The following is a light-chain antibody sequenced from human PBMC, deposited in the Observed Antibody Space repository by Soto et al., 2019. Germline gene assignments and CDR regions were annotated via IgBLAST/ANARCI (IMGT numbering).Light chain of an antibody. CDR2: DAS. CDR1: QSIGRF. J-gene: IGKJ1*01. CDR3: QQCYMGWT. Sequence: DIQMTQSPSTLSASVGDRVTITCRASQSIGRFLAWYQHQPGKAPKLLIYDASTLESGVPSRFSGTGSGTEFTFSITSLQPEDFGTYCCQQCYMGWTFGQGTKVDIK. V-gene: IGKV1-5*01.